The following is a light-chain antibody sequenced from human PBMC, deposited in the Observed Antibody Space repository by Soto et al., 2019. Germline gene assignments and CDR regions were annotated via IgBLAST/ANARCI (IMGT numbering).Light chain of an antibody. Sequence: EIVLTQSPGTLSLSPGERATLSYRASQRVSSSFLAWYQQKPGQAPRLLIYGASSRATGIPDRFSGSGSGTDFTLTISRLEPEDVAVYYCQPYGSSPLTFGGGTKVEIK. CDR1: QRVSSSF. CDR3: QPYGSSPLT. V-gene: IGKV3-20*01. J-gene: IGKJ4*01. CDR2: GAS.